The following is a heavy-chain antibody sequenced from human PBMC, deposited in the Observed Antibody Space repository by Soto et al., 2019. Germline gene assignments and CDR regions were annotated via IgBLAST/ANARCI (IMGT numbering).Heavy chain of an antibody. CDR3: ALGRWNRYYYYSYYMDV. CDR2: IYYSGST. Sequence: SETLSLTCTVSGGSISSYYWSWIRQPPGKGLEWIGYIYYSGSTNYNPSLKSRVTISVDTSKNQVSLKLSSVTAADTAVYYCALGRWNRYYYYSYYMDVWGKGTTVTVSS. V-gene: IGHV4-59*01. CDR1: GGSISSYY. J-gene: IGHJ6*03. D-gene: IGHD1-1*01.